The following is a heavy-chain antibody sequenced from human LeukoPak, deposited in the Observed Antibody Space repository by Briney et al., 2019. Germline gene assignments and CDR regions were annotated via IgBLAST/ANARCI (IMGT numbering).Heavy chain of an antibody. Sequence: ASVKVSCKASGCTFSSYAISWVRQAPGQGLEWMGGIIPIIGTANYAQKFQGRVTITADKSTSTAYMELSSLRSEDTAVYYCARVGSSRISVNWFDPWGQGTLVTVSS. V-gene: IGHV1-69*06. J-gene: IGHJ5*02. CDR2: IIPIIGTA. CDR1: GCTFSSYA. CDR3: ARVGSSRISVNWFDP. D-gene: IGHD2-15*01.